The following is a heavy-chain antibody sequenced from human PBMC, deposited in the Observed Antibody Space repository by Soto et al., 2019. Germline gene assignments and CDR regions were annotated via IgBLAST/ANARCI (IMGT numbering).Heavy chain of an antibody. CDR1: GYSVSSGDFY. Sequence: PSETLSLTCSVSGYSVSSGDFYWSWIRQHPGKGLEWLGFIDPTGGDHYNPSLKSRLNILIDTSNNQFSLRLNSVTAADTAVYYCATGQVAGPQADAAYLEYWGLGLLVPVSS. V-gene: IGHV4-31*03. J-gene: IGHJ4*02. CDR2: IDPTGGD. CDR3: ATGQVAGPQADAAYLEY. D-gene: IGHD6-19*01.